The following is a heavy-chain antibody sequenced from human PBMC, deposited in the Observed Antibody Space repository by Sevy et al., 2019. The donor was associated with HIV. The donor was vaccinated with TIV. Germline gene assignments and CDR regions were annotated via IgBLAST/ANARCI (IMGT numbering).Heavy chain of an antibody. CDR1: GFTFSSYW. Sequence: GESLKISCAASGFTFSSYWMHWVRQAPGKGLVWVSRINSDGSSTSYADSVKGRFTISRDNAKNTLYLQMNSLRAEDTAVYYCARVSGWMTTVTPGDYGMDVWGQGTTVTVSS. CDR3: ARVSGWMTTVTPGDYGMDV. V-gene: IGHV3-74*01. J-gene: IGHJ6*02. D-gene: IGHD4-4*01. CDR2: INSDGSST.